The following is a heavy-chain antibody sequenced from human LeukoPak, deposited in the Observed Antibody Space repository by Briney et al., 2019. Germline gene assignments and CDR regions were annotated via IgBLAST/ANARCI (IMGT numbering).Heavy chain of an antibody. Sequence: ASVKVSCKAYGYTFTGYYMHWVRQAPGQGLEWMGWINPNSGGTNYAQKFQGRGTMTRDTSISTAYMELSRLRSDDTAVYYYASDKAPSGWHKRWWFDPWGQGTLVTVSS. CDR1: GYTFTGYY. J-gene: IGHJ5*02. D-gene: IGHD6-19*01. V-gene: IGHV1-2*02. CDR3: ASDKAPSGWHKRWWFDP. CDR2: INPNSGGT.